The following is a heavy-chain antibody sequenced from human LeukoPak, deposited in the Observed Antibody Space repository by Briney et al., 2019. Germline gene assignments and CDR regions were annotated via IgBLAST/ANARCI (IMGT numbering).Heavy chain of an antibody. D-gene: IGHD6-13*01. V-gene: IGHV3-48*01. CDR3: AREFYTSSKDY. CDR1: GSMFSSYS. CDR2: ISSGGDSI. J-gene: IGHJ4*02. Sequence: GGSLRLSCVASGSMFSSYSMNWVRQAPGKGLEWASYISSGGDSIYYADSVKGRFTISRDNAKNSLYLQMNSLRVEDTAVYYCAREFYTSSKDYWGQGTRVTVSS.